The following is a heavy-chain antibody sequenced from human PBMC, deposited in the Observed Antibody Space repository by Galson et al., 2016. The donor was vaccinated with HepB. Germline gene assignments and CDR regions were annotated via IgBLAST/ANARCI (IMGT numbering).Heavy chain of an antibody. Sequence: SETLSLTCTVSGGSISSGGYYWSWIRQHPGRGPEWIGSIFYSGTTYYNPSPKSRVTISIDTTYSHFSLTLRSATAADRAVYYCARQRAIYDWFDLWGQGTPVPVSS. V-gene: IGHV4-39*01. J-gene: IGHJ5*02. CDR3: ARQRAIYDWFDL. CDR2: IFYSGTT. D-gene: IGHD3-16*01. CDR1: GGSISSGGYY.